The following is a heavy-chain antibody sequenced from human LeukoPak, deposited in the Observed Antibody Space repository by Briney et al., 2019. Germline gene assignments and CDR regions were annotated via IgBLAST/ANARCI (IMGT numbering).Heavy chain of an antibody. D-gene: IGHD3-22*01. V-gene: IGHV3-23*01. Sequence: PGGSLRLSCAASGFTLSSYAMSWVRQAPGKGLEWVSAISGSGGSTYYADSVKGRFTISRDNSKNTLYLQMNSLRAEDTAVYYCAKGNTMIVVVSDYWGQGTLVTVSS. CDR1: GFTLSSYA. CDR2: ISGSGGST. CDR3: AKGNTMIVVVSDY. J-gene: IGHJ4*02.